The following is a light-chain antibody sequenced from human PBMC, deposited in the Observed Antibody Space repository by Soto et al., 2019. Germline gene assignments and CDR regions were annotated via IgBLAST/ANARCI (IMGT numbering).Light chain of an antibody. V-gene: IGKV3-20*01. CDR3: LQYASEPLT. CDR2: GAS. J-gene: IGKJ4*01. CDR1: QSVAKNY. Sequence: ETVLTQSPGTLSLSPGERATLSCRASQSVAKNYLAWYQHKPGQGPRLLISGASSRATGIPDRFSGSGSGTDFTLTSSRLQPEDFAVYYCLQYASEPLTFGGGTKVEI.